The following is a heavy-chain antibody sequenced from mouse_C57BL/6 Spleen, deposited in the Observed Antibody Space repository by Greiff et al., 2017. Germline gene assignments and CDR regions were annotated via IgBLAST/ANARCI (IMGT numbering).Heavy chain of an antibody. J-gene: IGHJ4*01. V-gene: IGHV1-54*01. CDR1: GYAFTNYL. D-gene: IGHD2-13*01. Sequence: VQLQQSGAELVRPGTSVQVSCKASGYAFTNYLIEWVQQRPGQGLEWIGVINPGSGGTNYNERFKGKGTMTADKSSSTAYMQLSSLISEDSAVYFCARRGDYGSAMDYWGQGTSVTVSA. CDR3: ARRGDYGSAMDY. CDR2: INPGSGGT.